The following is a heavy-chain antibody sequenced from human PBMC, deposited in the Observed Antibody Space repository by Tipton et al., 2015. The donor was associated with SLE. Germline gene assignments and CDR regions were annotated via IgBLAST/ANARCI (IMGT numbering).Heavy chain of an antibody. CDR3: ARDQGYYYDSSGYPSDAFDI. Sequence: TLSLTCTVSGGSISSYYWSWIRQPPGKGLEWIGYIYYSGSTNYNPSLKSRVTISVDTSKNQFSLKLSSVTAADTAVYYCARDQGYYYDSSGYPSDAFDIWGEETMVTVSS. V-gene: IGHV4-59*01. D-gene: IGHD3-22*01. CDR1: GGSISSYY. J-gene: IGHJ3*02. CDR2: IYYSGST.